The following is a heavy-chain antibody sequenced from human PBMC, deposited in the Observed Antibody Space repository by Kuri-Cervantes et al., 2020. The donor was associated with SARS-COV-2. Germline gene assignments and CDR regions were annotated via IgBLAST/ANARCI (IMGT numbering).Heavy chain of an antibody. J-gene: IGHJ4*02. CDR3: ARDGNFDY. CDR2: ISSSGKTI. D-gene: IGHD2-15*01. CDR1: GFTFSDYY. Sequence: GRSLRLSCAASGFTFSDYYMSWIRQAPGKGLDWLSYISSSGKTIYYADSAKGRFTISRVNAKNLLYLQMNTLRAEDKAVYYCARDGNFDYWGQGTLVTVSS. V-gene: IGHV3-11*01.